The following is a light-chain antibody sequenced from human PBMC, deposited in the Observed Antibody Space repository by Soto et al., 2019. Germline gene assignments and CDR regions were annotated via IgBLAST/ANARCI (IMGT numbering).Light chain of an antibody. Sequence: QSALTQPPSASGSPGQSVTISCTGTSSDVGGYDYVSWYQQRPGKAPKLLIHEVTKRPSGVPDRFSGSKSGNTASLTVSGLQADDEAEYYCSSYAGSNSYVFGTGTKVTVL. CDR3: SSYAGSNSYV. V-gene: IGLV2-8*01. J-gene: IGLJ1*01. CDR1: SSDVGGYDY. CDR2: EVT.